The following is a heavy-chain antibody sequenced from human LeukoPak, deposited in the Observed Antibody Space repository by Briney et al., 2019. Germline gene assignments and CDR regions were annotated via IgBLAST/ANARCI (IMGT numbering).Heavy chain of an antibody. CDR2: IYTSGST. CDR3: ARSYFYEYFQH. CDR1: GGSIGSGSYY. D-gene: IGHD3-3*01. Sequence: SETLSLTCTVSGGSIGSGSYYWSWIRQPAGKGLEWIGRIYTSGSTNYNPSLKSRVTISVDTSKNQFSLKLSSVTAADTAVYYCARSYFYEYFQHWGQGTLVTVSS. J-gene: IGHJ1*01. V-gene: IGHV4-61*02.